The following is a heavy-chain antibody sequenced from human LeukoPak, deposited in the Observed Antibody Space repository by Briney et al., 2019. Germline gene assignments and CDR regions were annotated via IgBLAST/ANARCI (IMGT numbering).Heavy chain of an antibody. CDR2: IYYSGST. J-gene: IGHJ4*02. Sequence: NASETLSLTCTVSGGSISSSSYYWGWIRQPPGKGLEWIGSIYYSGSTYYNPSLKGRVTISVDTSENQFSLKLSSVTAADTAVYYCARRGGGSYYTACFDYWGQGTLVTVSS. CDR3: ARRGGGSYYTACFDY. D-gene: IGHD1-26*01. V-gene: IGHV4-39*01. CDR1: GGSISSSSYY.